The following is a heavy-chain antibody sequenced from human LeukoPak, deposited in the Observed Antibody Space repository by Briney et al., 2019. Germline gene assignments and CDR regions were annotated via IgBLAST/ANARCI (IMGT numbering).Heavy chain of an antibody. Sequence: SETLSLTCTVSGGSVSSGSYYWSWIRQPPGKGLEWIGYIYYSGSTNYNPSLKSRVTISVDTSKNQFSLKLSSVTAADTAVYYCARAVAGSYYYYYYGMDVWGQGTTVTVSS. V-gene: IGHV4-61*01. CDR3: ARAVAGSYYYYYYGMDV. CDR1: GGSVSSGSYY. J-gene: IGHJ6*02. CDR2: IYYSGST. D-gene: IGHD6-19*01.